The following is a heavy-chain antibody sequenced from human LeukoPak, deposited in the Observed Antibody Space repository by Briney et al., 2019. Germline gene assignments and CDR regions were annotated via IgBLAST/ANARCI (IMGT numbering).Heavy chain of an antibody. Sequence: SVKVSCKASGGTFSSYAISWVRQAPGQGLEWVGGIIPIFGTANYAQKFQGRVTITTDESTSTAYMELSSLRSEDTAVYYCASGRRPPYSGSYPSWFDPWGQGTLVTVSS. V-gene: IGHV1-69*05. J-gene: IGHJ5*02. D-gene: IGHD1-26*01. CDR3: ASGRRPPYSGSYPSWFDP. CDR1: GGTFSSYA. CDR2: IIPIFGTA.